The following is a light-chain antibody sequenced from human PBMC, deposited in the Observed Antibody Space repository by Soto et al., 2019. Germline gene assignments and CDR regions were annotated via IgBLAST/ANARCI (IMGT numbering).Light chain of an antibody. CDR2: DAS. Sequence: EIVLTQSPATLSLSPRERATLSCRASQSVGDDLAWFQQIPGQTPRLLIYDASNRATGIPARFSGSGSGTDFTLTISSLEPEDFAVYYCQQRSSWPLTFGGGTKVEIK. J-gene: IGKJ4*01. V-gene: IGKV3-11*01. CDR3: QQRSSWPLT. CDR1: QSVGDD.